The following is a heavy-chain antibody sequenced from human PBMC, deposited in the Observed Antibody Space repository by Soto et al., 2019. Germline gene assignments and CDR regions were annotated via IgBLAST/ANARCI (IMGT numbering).Heavy chain of an antibody. CDR3: AIHPFSPIAVAGPFFDY. J-gene: IGHJ4*02. V-gene: IGHV4-39*01. D-gene: IGHD6-19*01. CDR1: GGSISSSSYY. Sequence: SETLSLTCTVSGGSISSSSYYWGWIRQPPGKGLEWIGSIYYSGSTYYNPSLKSRVTISVDTSKNQFSLKLSSVTAADTAVYYCAIHPFSPIAVAGPFFDYWGQGTLVTVSS. CDR2: IYYSGST.